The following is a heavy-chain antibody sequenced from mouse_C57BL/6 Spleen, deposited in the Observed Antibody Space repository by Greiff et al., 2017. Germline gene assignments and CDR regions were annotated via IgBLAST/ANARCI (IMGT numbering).Heavy chain of an antibody. V-gene: IGHV5-17*01. CDR1: GFTFSDYG. CDR2: ISSGSSTI. CDR3: ARWLRDAMDY. Sequence: EVKLMESGGGLVKPGGSLKLSCAASGFTFSDYGMHWVRQAPEKGLEWVAYISSGSSTIYYADTVKGRFTISRDNAKNTLFLQMTSLRSEDTAMYYCARWLRDAMDYWGQGTSVTVSS. J-gene: IGHJ4*01. D-gene: IGHD2-2*01.